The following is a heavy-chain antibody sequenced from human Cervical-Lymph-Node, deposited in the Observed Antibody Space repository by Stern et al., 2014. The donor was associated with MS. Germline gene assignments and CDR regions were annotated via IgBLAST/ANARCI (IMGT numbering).Heavy chain of an antibody. CDR2: IYWNDDK. V-gene: IGHV2-5*01. CDR1: GFSLSTSAVV. CDR3: AHIIDSSAYYPFYFDY. D-gene: IGHD3-22*01. J-gene: IGHJ4*02. Sequence: QVTLRESGPTLVKPTQTLTLTCTFSGFSLSTSAVVVGWIRQPPGKALEWLAVIYWNDDKRYSPSLKSRLTITMDTSKNQVVLKMTNMDPVDTATYYCAHIIDSSAYYPFYFDYWGQGTLVTVSS.